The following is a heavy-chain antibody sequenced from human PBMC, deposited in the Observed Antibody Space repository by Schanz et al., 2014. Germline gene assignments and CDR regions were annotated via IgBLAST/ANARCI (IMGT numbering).Heavy chain of an antibody. D-gene: IGHD2-8*01. CDR2: ITTSTSYT. CDR3: ARLGRMGAFDI. CDR1: GFTFAGYA. Sequence: EVQLVESGGNLVQPGGSLRLSCAASGFTFAGYAMSWVRQAPGKGLEWISYITTSTSYTNYADSVKGRFTISRDNAKKSLFLQMNSLRAEDTAVYYCARLGRMGAFDIWGQGTMVTVSS. J-gene: IGHJ3*02. V-gene: IGHV3-48*04.